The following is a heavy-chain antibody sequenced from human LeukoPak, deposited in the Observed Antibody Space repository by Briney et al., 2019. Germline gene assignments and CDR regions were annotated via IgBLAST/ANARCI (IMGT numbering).Heavy chain of an antibody. Sequence: SETLSLTCTVSGGSISSSYSYWGWIRQPPGKGLEWIGNIYYSGSTYYSPSLTSRVTVPVDTSENQFSLKLTSVTAADTAAYYCARAHSIASYYYGVDVWGQGTTVTVSS. CDR1: GGSISSSYSY. V-gene: IGHV4-39*07. CDR3: ARAHSIASYYYGVDV. J-gene: IGHJ6*02. D-gene: IGHD2/OR15-2a*01. CDR2: IYYSGST.